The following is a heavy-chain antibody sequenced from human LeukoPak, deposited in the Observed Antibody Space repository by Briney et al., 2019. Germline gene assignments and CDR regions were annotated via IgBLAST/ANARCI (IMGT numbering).Heavy chain of an antibody. D-gene: IGHD2-15*01. CDR3: AREYRTGSGGHNWFDP. J-gene: IGHJ5*02. CDR2: LYHGGST. CDR1: GFTVSTNY. V-gene: IGHV3-53*01. Sequence: PGGSLRLSCAASGFTVSTNYMSWVRQAPGKGLEWVSVLYHGGSTYYADSVKGRFTISRDNAKNSLYLRMNSLRAEDTAVYYCAREYRTGSGGHNWFDPWGQGTLVTVSS.